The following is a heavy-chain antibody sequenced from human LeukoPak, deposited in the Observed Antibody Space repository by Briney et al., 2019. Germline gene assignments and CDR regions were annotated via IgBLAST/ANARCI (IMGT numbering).Heavy chain of an antibody. CDR2: IKQDGSEK. CDR1: GFTFSSYW. J-gene: IGHJ4*02. Sequence: PGGSLRLSRAASGFTFSSYWMSWVRQAPGKGLEWVANIKQDGSEKYYVDSVKGRFTISRDNAKNSLYLQMNSLRAEDTAVYYCARGGTVTTEDYFDYWGQGTLVTVSS. V-gene: IGHV3-7*01. CDR3: ARGGTVTTEDYFDY. D-gene: IGHD4-11*01.